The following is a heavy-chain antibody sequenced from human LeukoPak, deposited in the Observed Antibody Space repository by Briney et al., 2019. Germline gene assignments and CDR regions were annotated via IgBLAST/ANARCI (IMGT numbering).Heavy chain of an antibody. CDR3: ARTGVVVARRHDAFDI. CDR1: GGTFSSYA. V-gene: IGHV1-69*13. J-gene: IGHJ3*02. D-gene: IGHD2-15*01. Sequence: SVKVSCKASGGTFSSYAISWVRQAPGQGLEWMGGIIPIFGTANYAQKFQGRVTITADESTSTAYMELSSLRSDDTAVYYCARTGVVVARRHDAFDIWGQGTLVTVSS. CDR2: IIPIFGTA.